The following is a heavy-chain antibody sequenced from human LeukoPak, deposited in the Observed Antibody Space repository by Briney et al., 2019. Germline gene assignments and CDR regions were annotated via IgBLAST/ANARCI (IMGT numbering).Heavy chain of an antibody. V-gene: IGHV3-23*01. CDR2: ISGSGGST. CDR1: GFTFSSYA. J-gene: IGHJ4*02. D-gene: IGHD1-26*01. Sequence: GGSLRLSCAASGFTFSSYAMSWVRQAPGKGLEWVAAISGSGGSTYYADSVKGRFTISRDNSKNTLYLQMNSLRAEDTAVYYCAREGIVGIYYFDYWGQGTLVTVSS. CDR3: AREGIVGIYYFDY.